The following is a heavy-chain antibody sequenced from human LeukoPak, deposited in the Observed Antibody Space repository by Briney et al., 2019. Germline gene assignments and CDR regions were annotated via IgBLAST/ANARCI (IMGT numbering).Heavy chain of an antibody. CDR3: ARVTLPAASATPNFDY. D-gene: IGHD2-2*01. CDR1: GGTFSSYA. CDR2: IIPIFGTA. V-gene: IGHV1-69*13. J-gene: IGHJ4*02. Sequence: GASVRVSCKASGGTFSSYAISRVRQAPGQGLEWMGGIIPIFGTANYAQKFQGRVTITADESTSTAYMELSSLRSEDTAVYYCARVTLPAASATPNFDYWGQGTMVTVSS.